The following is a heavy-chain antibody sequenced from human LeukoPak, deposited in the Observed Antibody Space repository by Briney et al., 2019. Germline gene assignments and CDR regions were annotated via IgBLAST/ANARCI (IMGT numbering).Heavy chain of an antibody. Sequence: KPGGSLRLSCAASGFTFSSYAMNWVRQAPGKGLEWVSSITSSGTYIYYADSVKGRFTISRDNAKNSLYLQMNSLRAEDTAVYYCARKDSGRYIMPFDYWGQGTLVTVSS. D-gene: IGHD3-10*01. V-gene: IGHV3-21*01. CDR2: ITSSGTYI. CDR3: ARKDSGRYIMPFDY. J-gene: IGHJ4*02. CDR1: GFTFSSYA.